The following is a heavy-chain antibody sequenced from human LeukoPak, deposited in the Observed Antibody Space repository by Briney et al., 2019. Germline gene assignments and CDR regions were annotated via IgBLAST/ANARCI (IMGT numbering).Heavy chain of an antibody. CDR1: GYTFTSYD. J-gene: IGHJ6*02. D-gene: IGHD1-26*01. CDR3: ARGAGWELLRYYYYGMDV. Sequence: ASVKVSCKASGYTFTSYDINWVRQATGQGLEWMGWMNPNSGNTGYAQKFQGRVTMTKNTSISTAYMELSSLRSEDTAVYYCARGAGWELLRYYYYGMDVWGQGTTVTVSS. V-gene: IGHV1-8*01. CDR2: MNPNSGNT.